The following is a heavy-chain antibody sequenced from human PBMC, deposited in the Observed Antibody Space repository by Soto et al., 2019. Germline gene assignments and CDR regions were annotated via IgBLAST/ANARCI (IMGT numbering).Heavy chain of an antibody. D-gene: IGHD1-1*01. J-gene: IGHJ4*02. V-gene: IGHV3-74*02. Sequence: EVQLVESGGGLVQPGGSLRLSCAASGFTFSSYWMHWVRRSPGKGLLWLSHINNDGSHTSYADSVKGRLTMSRDNAKNTLYLKRNSLRPKDKAMYYCVGTVFGLEMDFRGLGTPVTVSS. CDR2: INNDGSHT. CDR1: GFTFSSYW. CDR3: VGTVFGLEMDF.